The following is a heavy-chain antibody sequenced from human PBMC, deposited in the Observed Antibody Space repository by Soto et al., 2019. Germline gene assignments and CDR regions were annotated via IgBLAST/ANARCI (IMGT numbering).Heavy chain of an antibody. J-gene: IGHJ3*02. Sequence: SETLSLTCTVSGGSMSSFYWTWIRQPPGKGLEWIGYVYYGGSTNYNPSLQSRVTITADTSKNQFSLKLNSVTAADTAVYYCARAPGGYAFDIWGQGTMVTVSS. CDR2: VYYGGST. D-gene: IGHD3-16*01. CDR3: ARAPGGYAFDI. V-gene: IGHV4-59*01. CDR1: GGSMSSFY.